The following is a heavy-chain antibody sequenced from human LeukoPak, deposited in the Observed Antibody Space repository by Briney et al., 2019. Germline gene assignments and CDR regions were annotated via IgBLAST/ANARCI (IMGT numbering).Heavy chain of an antibody. J-gene: IGHJ5*02. Sequence: SETLSLTCAVYGGSFSGYYWSWIRQPPGKGLEWIGEINHSGSTNYNPSLKSRVTISVDTSKNQFSLKLSSVTAADTAVYYCARGRRDPITMVRGVNRGNWLDPWGQGTLVTVSS. CDR3: ARGRRDPITMVRGVNRGNWLDP. D-gene: IGHD3-10*01. CDR1: GGSFSGYY. CDR2: INHSGST. V-gene: IGHV4-34*01.